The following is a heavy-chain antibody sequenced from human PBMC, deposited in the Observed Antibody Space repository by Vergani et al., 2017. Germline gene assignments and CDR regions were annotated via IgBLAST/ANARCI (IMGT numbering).Heavy chain of an antibody. J-gene: IGHJ4*02. CDR3: AKDRSFNLGEPFDY. Sequence: QIHLLEAGGGVVQPGESLRLSCAASGFTFSLYAMHWVRQAPGKGLEWVAFISHDGRNERSLDSVKGRFSISRDTSEITLYLEMHNLTPEDTAVYYCAKDRSFNLGEPFDYWGQGTLVTVSS. V-gene: IGHV3-30*18. D-gene: IGHD3-16*02. CDR1: GFTFSLYA. CDR2: ISHDGRNE.